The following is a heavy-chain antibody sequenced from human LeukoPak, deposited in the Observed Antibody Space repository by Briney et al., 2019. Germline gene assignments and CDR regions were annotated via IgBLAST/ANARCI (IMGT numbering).Heavy chain of an antibody. J-gene: IGHJ4*02. Sequence: ASVKVSCKVSGYTLTELSMHWVRQAPGKGLEWMGGFDPEDGETIYAQKFQGRVTMTEDTSTDTAYMELSSLRSEDTAVYYCATIPSNTRFSSGWYSNYWGQGTLVTVSS. D-gene: IGHD6-19*01. CDR2: FDPEDGET. V-gene: IGHV1-24*01. CDR1: GYTLTELS. CDR3: ATIPSNTRFSSGWYSNY.